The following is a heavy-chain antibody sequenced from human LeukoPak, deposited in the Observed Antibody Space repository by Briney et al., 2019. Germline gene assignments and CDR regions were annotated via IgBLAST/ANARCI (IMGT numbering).Heavy chain of an antibody. Sequence: ASVKVSCKASGGTFFTYAISWVRQAPGQGLEWMGAIIPIFGTTNYAQKLQGRVTITADESTTTVYMDLSSLRSEDTAVYYCARDSPVVGAFDYWGQGTLVTVSS. J-gene: IGHJ4*02. CDR1: GGTFFTYA. D-gene: IGHD1-26*01. CDR3: ARDSPVVGAFDY. V-gene: IGHV1-69*13. CDR2: IIPIFGTT.